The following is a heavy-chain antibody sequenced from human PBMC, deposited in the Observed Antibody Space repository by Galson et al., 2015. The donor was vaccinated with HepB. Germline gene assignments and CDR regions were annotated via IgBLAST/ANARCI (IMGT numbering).Heavy chain of an antibody. J-gene: IGHJ4*02. CDR2: IGTDESSA. D-gene: IGHD3-22*01. CDR3: ARDRDGNRYYND. CDR1: GFTLSSYW. Sequence: SLRLSCAASGFTLSSYWMHWVCQGPGKGLVWVAHIGTDESSASYADSVRGRFTISRDNAKDTLYLQMTSLRAEDTAVYYCARDRDGNRYYNDWGQGTLVTVSS. V-gene: IGHV3-74*01.